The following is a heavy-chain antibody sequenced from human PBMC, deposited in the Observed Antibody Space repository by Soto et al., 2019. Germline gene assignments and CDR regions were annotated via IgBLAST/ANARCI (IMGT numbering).Heavy chain of an antibody. J-gene: IGHJ4*02. CDR3: ARENWNDGFVDY. V-gene: IGHV4-59*01. D-gene: IGHD1-1*01. CDR1: GGSISSYY. Sequence: QVQLQESGPGLVKPSETLTLTCTVSGGSISSYYWSWIRQPPGKGLAWIGYIYYSGSTNYNPSLKSRVTISVDTSKNQFSLKLSSVTAADTAVYYCARENWNDGFVDYWGQGTLVTVSS. CDR2: IYYSGST.